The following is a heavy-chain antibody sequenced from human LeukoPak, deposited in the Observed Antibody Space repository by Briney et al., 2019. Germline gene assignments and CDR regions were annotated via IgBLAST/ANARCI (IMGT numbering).Heavy chain of an antibody. V-gene: IGHV3-11*01. Sequence: PGGSLRLSCAASGFTFSSYAMSWIRQAPGKGLEWISYISTTGDTIYYADSVKGRFTISRDNAKNSLYLQMNSLRVDDTAVYYCARISGSFYDYFDYWGQGALVSVSS. D-gene: IGHD3-22*01. CDR1: GFTFSSYA. CDR2: ISTTGDTI. J-gene: IGHJ4*02. CDR3: ARISGSFYDYFDY.